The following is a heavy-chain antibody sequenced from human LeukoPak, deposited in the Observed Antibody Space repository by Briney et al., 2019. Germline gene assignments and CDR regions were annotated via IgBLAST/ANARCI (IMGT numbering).Heavy chain of an antibody. D-gene: IGHD5-24*01. CDR1: GFTFSRYW. CDR3: ARLEGDEPFDY. Sequence: GGSLRLSCAASGFTFSRYWMHWVRQAPGKGLVWVSRINGDGSTTSYADSVKGGFTISRDNAKNTLYLQMNSLRAEDTAVYYCARLEGDEPFDYWGQGTLVTVSS. V-gene: IGHV3-74*01. J-gene: IGHJ4*02. CDR2: INGDGSTT.